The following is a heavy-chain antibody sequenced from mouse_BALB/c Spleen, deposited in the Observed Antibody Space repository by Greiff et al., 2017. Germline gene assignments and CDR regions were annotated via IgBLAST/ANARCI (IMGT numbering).Heavy chain of an antibody. CDR3: ARSTMRAWFAY. D-gene: IGHD2-4*01. V-gene: IGHV2-6-7*01. Sequence: VKVVESGPGLVAPSQSLSITCTVSGFSLTGYCVNWVRQPPGKGLEWLGMIWGDGSTDYNSALKSRLSISKDNSKSQVFLKMNSLQTDDTARYYCARSTMRAWFAYWGQGTLVTVSA. CDR1: GFSLTGYC. CDR2: IWGDGST. J-gene: IGHJ3*01.